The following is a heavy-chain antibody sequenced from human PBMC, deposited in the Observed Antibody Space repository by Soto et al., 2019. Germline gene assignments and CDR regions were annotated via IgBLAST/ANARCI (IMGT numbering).Heavy chain of an antibody. J-gene: IGHJ4*02. CDR2: IYYSGST. D-gene: IGHD3-22*01. V-gene: IGHV4-39*01. CDR3: ASAYYYDLYYFDY. CDR1: GGSISSSSYY. Sequence: SETLSLTCTVSGGSISSSSYYWGWIRQPPGKGLEWIGSIYYSGSTYYNPSLKSRVTISVDTSKNQFSLKLSSVTAADTAVYYCASAYYYDLYYFDYWGQGTLVTVSS.